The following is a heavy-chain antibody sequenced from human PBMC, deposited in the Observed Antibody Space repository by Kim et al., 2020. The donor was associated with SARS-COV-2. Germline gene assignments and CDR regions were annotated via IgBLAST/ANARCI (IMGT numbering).Heavy chain of an antibody. Sequence: SETLSLTCSVSGAYINNYYWSWLRQPPGKGLEWIGYIYNGGDANYNGGDSNYNPSLKSRVTLSLDTSKNHVSLKLTSVTAADTAVYYCATGIVGATPYWGQGTLVLVSS. D-gene: IGHD1-26*01. V-gene: IGHV4-59*01. CDR2: IYNGGDANYNGGDS. CDR3: ATGIVGATPY. CDR1: GAYINNYY. J-gene: IGHJ4*02.